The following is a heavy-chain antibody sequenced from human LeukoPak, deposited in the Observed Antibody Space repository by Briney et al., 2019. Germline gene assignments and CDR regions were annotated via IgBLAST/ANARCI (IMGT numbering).Heavy chain of an antibody. CDR1: GGSFSGYY. D-gene: IGHD6-13*01. CDR2: IYYSGAT. V-gene: IGHV4-59*01. Sequence: SETLSLTCAVYGGSFSGYYWNWIRQPPGKGLEWIGYIYYSGATNYNPSLKSRVTISVDTSKNQFSLKLSSVTAADTAVYYCARGAYIAAAQYGFWGQGTLVTVSS. CDR3: ARGAYIAAAQYGF. J-gene: IGHJ4*02.